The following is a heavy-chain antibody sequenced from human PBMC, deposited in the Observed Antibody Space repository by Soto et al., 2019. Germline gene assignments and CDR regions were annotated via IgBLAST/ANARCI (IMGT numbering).Heavy chain of an antibody. D-gene: IGHD6-13*01. CDR1: GGTFSSYA. Sequence: SVKVSCKASGGTFSSYAISWVRQAPGQGLEWMGGIIPIFGTANYAQKFQGRVTITAGKSTSTAYMELSSLRSEDTAVYYCARDRRGQQLALQRFDPWGQGTLVTVSS. CDR2: IIPIFGTA. V-gene: IGHV1-69*06. J-gene: IGHJ5*02. CDR3: ARDRRGQQLALQRFDP.